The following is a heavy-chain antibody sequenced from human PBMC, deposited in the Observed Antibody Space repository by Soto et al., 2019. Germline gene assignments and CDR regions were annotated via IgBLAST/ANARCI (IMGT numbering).Heavy chain of an antibody. CDR3: ARHNYGSGSTYFDY. Sequence: SETLSLTFTVSGGSISSYYWSWIRQPPGKGLEWIGYIYYSGSTNYNPSLKSRVTISVDTSKNQFSLKLNSMTAADTAVYYCARHNYGSGSTYFDYWGQGTLVTVSS. CDR2: IYYSGST. D-gene: IGHD3-10*01. CDR1: GGSISSYY. V-gene: IGHV4-59*08. J-gene: IGHJ4*02.